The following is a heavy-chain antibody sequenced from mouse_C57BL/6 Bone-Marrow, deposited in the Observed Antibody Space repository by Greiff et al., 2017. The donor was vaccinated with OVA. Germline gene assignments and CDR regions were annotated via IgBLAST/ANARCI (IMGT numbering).Heavy chain of an antibody. CDR2: IYPGSGNT. CDR1: GYTFTDYY. V-gene: IGHV1-76*01. J-gene: IGHJ2*01. CDR3: ARLRSNYFDY. Sequence: QVQLQQSGAELVRPGASVKLSCKASGYTFTDYYNTWAKQRPGQGLEWIARIYPGSGNTYYNEKFKGKATLTAEKSSSTAYMQLSSLTSEDSAVYFCARLRSNYFDYWGQGTTLTVSS. D-gene: IGHD5-1*01.